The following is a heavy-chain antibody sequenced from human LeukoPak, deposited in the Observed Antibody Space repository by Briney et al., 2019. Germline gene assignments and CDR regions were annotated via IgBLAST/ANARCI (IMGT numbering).Heavy chain of an antibody. CDR2: IYYSGST. Sequence: SETLSLTCTVSGGSISSYYWSWIRQPPGKGLEWIGYIYYSGSTNYNPSLKSRVTISVDTSKNQFSLKLSSVTPADTAVYYCARAVYDILTGYPNWFDPWGQGTLVTVSS. CDR3: ARAVYDILTGYPNWFDP. CDR1: GGSISSYY. D-gene: IGHD3-9*01. J-gene: IGHJ5*02. V-gene: IGHV4-59*01.